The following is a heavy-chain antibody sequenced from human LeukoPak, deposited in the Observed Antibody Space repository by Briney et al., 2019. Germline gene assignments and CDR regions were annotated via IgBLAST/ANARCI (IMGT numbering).Heavy chain of an antibody. J-gene: IGHJ3*02. CDR3: ARVSYLGAFDI. CDR1: GFTFSSYA. CDR2: ISYDGSNK. Sequence: GGSLRLSCAASGFTFSSYAMHWVRQAPGKGVEWVAVISYDGSNKYYADSVKGRFTISRDNSKNTLYLQMNSLRAEDTAVYYCARVSYLGAFDIWGQGTMVTVSS. V-gene: IGHV3-30-3*01. D-gene: IGHD3-16*01.